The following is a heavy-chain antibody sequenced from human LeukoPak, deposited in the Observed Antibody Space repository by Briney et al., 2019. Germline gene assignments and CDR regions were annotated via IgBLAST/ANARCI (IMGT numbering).Heavy chain of an antibody. Sequence: SETLSLTCTVSGGSISSGSYYWSWIRQPAGKGLEWIGYIYYSGSTNYNPSLKSRVTISVDTSKNQFSLKLSSVTAEDTAVYYCARVDDTAMVVRDYWGQGTLVTVSS. CDR1: GGSISSGSYY. V-gene: IGHV4-61*10. J-gene: IGHJ4*02. CDR3: ARVDDTAMVVRDY. D-gene: IGHD5-18*01. CDR2: IYYSGST.